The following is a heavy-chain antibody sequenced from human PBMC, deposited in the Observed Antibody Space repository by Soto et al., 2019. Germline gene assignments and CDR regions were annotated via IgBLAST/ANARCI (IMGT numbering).Heavy chain of an antibody. D-gene: IGHD1-1*01. J-gene: IGHJ4*02. V-gene: IGHV1-18*01. CDR3: ARVEHVSFMRGGWKYYFDF. CDR2: ISGNNGYT. CDR1: GYNFSRYG. Sequence: QVQLVQSEAEVRLPGASVKISCKASGYNFSRYGISWVRQAPGQGLEWMGWISGNNGYTNQAQHLQGRVTLTTATSTNTAYMEPKMPPSDATPVYYCARVEHVSFMRGGWKYYFDFWGQGTLVTVSS.